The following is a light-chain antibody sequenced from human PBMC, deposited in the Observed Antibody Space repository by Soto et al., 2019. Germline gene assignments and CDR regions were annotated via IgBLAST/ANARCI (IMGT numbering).Light chain of an antibody. CDR3: KQFKNYPIP. CDR2: AAS. J-gene: IGKJ5*01. V-gene: IGKV1-9*01. Sequence: IQLTQSPSSLSASVGDRVTFTCRAREDISSYLVWYQQKPGAAPKLLIYAASALHSGVPSRFSGSGSGTDFTLTISSLHPEDFAVYFCKQFKNYPIPFGQGTRLQIK. CDR1: EDISSY.